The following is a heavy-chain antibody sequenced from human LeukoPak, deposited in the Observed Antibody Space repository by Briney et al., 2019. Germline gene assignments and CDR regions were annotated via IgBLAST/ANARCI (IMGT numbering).Heavy chain of an antibody. CDR1: EFSVGSNY. J-gene: IGHJ6*03. CDR2: IYSGGST. V-gene: IGHV3-66*01. Sequence: GGSLRLSCAASEFSVGSNYMTWVRQAPGKGLEWVSLIYSGGSTYYADSVKGRFTISRDNSKNTLYLHVNSLRPEDTAVYYCAKGRGYDAQYYYYYMDVWGKGTTVTISS. CDR3: AKGRGYDAQYYYYYMDV. D-gene: IGHD5-12*01.